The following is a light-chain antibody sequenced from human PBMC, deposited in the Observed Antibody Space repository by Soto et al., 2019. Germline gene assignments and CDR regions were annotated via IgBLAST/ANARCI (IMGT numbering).Light chain of an antibody. CDR3: QSADSSGTYV. J-gene: IGLJ2*01. Sequence: SYELTQPPSVSVSPGQTARITCFGDALPKQYAYWYLQKPGQAPVLLIYKDSERPSGIPERFSGSSSGTTVTLTISGVQAEDEADYYCQSADSSGTYVFGGGTKVTVL. CDR1: ALPKQY. CDR2: KDS. V-gene: IGLV3-25*03.